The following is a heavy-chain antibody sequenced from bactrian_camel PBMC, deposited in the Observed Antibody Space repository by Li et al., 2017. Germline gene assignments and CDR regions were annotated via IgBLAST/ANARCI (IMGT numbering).Heavy chain of an antibody. V-gene: IGHV3S53*01. CDR2: IRRDDLT. CDR3: KCRSLGY. Sequence: HVQLVESGGGSVQTGGSLRLSCAPSGLSVSDFSMAWFRQSPGKEREGVAAIRRDDLTAYTNSVKGRFTISQDKTQYNVYLQMNGLKPEDTGMYYCKCRSLGYWGQGTQVTVS. CDR1: GLSVSDFS. J-gene: IGHJ4*01. D-gene: IGHD1*01.